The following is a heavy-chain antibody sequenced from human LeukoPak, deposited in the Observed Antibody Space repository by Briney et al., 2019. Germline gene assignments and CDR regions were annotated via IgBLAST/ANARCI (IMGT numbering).Heavy chain of an antibody. J-gene: IGHJ6*03. V-gene: IGHV1-69*05. CDR2: IIPIFGTA. D-gene: IGHD3/OR15-3a*01. Sequence: RASVKVSCKASGGTFSSYAISWVRQAPGQGLEWMGGIIPIFGTANYAQEFQGRVTITTDESTSTAYMELSSLRSEDTAVYYCAAGAIFGLPSYYYYYYMDVWGKGTTVTVSS. CDR1: GGTFSSYA. CDR3: AAGAIFGLPSYYYYYYMDV.